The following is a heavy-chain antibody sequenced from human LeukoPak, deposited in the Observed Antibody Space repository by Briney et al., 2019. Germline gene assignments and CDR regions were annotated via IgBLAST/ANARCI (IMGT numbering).Heavy chain of an antibody. V-gene: IGHV3-30*18. CDR2: ISYDGSNK. D-gene: IGHD2-15*01. CDR1: GFTFSSYG. Sequence: GGSLRLSCAASGFTFSSYGMYWVRQAPGKGLEWVAVISYDGSNKYYADSVKGRFTISRDNSKNTLYLQMNSLRAEDTAVYYCAKLVVVAATQNYWGQGTLVTVSS. CDR3: AKLVVVAATQNY. J-gene: IGHJ4*02.